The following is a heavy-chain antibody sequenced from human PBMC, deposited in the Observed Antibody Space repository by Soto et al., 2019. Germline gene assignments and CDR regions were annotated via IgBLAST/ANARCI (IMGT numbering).Heavy chain of an antibody. V-gene: IGHV4-31*03. CDR1: CGSISSGGYY. J-gene: IGHJ5*02. CDR3: TRDLGYIVVVPAAPRGGWLDP. CDR2: IYYSGST. D-gene: IGHD2-2*01. Sequence: SETLSLTCTVSCGSISSGGYYWSWIRQHPGKGLEWIGYIYYSGSTYYNPSLKSRVTISVDTSKNQFSLKLSSVTAADTAVYYCTRDLGYIVVVPAAPRGGWLDPWGQGTLVTVSS.